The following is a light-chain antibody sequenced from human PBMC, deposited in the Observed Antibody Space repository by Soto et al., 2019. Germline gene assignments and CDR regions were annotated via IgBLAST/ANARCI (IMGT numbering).Light chain of an antibody. V-gene: IGKV1-9*01. J-gene: IGKJ3*01. Sequence: DIPLTQSPSFLSASVGDRVTITCRASQGISSYLAWYQQKPGKAPKLLIYAASTLQSGVPSRFSGSGSGTEFTLTISSLQPEDFATYYCQQLNSYPLTFGPGTKVDIK. CDR3: QQLNSYPLT. CDR1: QGISSY. CDR2: AAS.